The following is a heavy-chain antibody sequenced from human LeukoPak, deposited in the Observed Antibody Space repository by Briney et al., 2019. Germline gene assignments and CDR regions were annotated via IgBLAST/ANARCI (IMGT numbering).Heavy chain of an antibody. J-gene: IGHJ4*02. D-gene: IGHD3-10*01. Sequence: SETLSLTCTVSGGSISSGDYYWSWIRQPPGKGLEWIGYIYYSGSTYYNPSLKSRATISVHTSEKQLSLKLSSVTAADTAVYYCVREEGYYGSPGWGQGTLVTVSS. CDR3: VREEGYYGSPG. V-gene: IGHV4-30-4*01. CDR2: IYYSGST. CDR1: GGSISSGDYY.